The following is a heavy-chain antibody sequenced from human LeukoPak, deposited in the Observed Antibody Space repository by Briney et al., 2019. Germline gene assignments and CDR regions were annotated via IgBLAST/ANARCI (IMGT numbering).Heavy chain of an antibody. Sequence: PSETLSLTCTVSGGSISSYYWSWIRQPPGKGLEWIGYIYYSGSTNYNPSLKSRVTISVDTSKNQFSLKLSSVTAADTAVYYCARYSYGYSYFDYWGQGTLVTVSS. CDR3: ARYSYGYSYFDY. D-gene: IGHD5-18*01. CDR2: IYYSGST. V-gene: IGHV4-59*01. CDR1: GGSISSYY. J-gene: IGHJ4*02.